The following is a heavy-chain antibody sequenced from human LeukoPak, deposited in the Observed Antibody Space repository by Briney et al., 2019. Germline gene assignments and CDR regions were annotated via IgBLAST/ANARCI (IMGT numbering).Heavy chain of an antibody. CDR1: GYTFTSYG. CDR3: ARGVLLWFGEGAYYFDY. V-gene: IGHV1-18*01. Sequence: ASVKVSCKASGYTFTSYGISWVRQAPGQGLEWMGWISAYNGNTNYAQKLQGRVTMTTETSTSTAYMELRSLRSDDTAVYYCARGVLLWFGEGAYYFDYWGQGTLVTVSS. CDR2: ISAYNGNT. D-gene: IGHD3-10*01. J-gene: IGHJ4*02.